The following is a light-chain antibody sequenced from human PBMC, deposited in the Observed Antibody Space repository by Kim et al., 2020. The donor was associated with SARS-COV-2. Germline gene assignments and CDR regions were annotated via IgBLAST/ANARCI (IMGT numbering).Light chain of an antibody. V-gene: IGLV3-21*04. J-gene: IGLJ3*02. CDR2: YDS. CDR1: NIGSKS. CDR3: QVWDSSSDHWL. Sequence: SYELTQPPSVSVAPGKTARITCGGNNIGSKSVHWYQQKPGQAPVLVIYYDSDRPSGIPERFSGSNSGNTATLTISRVDAGDEADYYCQVWDSSSDHWLFG.